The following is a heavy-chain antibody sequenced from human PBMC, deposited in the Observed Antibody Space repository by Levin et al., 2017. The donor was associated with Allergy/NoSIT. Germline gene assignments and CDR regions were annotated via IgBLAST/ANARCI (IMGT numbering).Heavy chain of an antibody. CDR3: TTEGIMITFGGVIAPWGY. V-gene: IGHV3-15*01. D-gene: IGHD3-16*02. CDR1: GFTFSNAW. J-gene: IGHJ4*02. CDR2: IKSKTDGGTT. Sequence: AGGSLRLSCAASGFTFSNAWMSWVRQAPGKGLEWVGRIKSKTDGGTTDYAAPVKGRFTISRDDSKNTLYLQMNSLKTEDTAVYYCTTEGIMITFGGVIAPWGYWGQGTLVTVSS.